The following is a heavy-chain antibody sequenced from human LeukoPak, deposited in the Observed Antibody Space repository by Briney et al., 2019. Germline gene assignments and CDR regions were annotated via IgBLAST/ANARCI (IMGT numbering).Heavy chain of an antibody. CDR1: GFIFNDYW. J-gene: IGHJ4*02. V-gene: IGHV3-74*01. CDR2: IDTDGTGT. D-gene: IGHD5-12*01. Sequence: GGSLRLSCAASGFIFNDYWMHWVRQGPGKGLVWVARIDTDGTGTRYEDSVKGRFTISRDNAKKTLYLQMNSLRVEDTGVYYCVRDWDVVASHCGQGTLVTVSS. CDR3: VRDWDVVASH.